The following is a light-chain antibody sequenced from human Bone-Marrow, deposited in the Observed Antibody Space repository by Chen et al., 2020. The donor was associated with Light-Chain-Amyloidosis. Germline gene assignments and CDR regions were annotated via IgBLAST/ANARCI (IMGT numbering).Light chain of an antibody. CDR1: RLRKYY. CDR2: AKN. CDR3: KSRDSSGDLLI. J-gene: IGLJ2*01. V-gene: IGLV3-19*01. Sequence: SSELTPDHAVSVALGQTVRITCEGDRLRKYYASWYQQKPGLAPVLVIYAKNNRPSGIPERFSGSSSGKTASLTITGTQAEDEADYNCKSRDSSGDLLIFGGGTKLTVL.